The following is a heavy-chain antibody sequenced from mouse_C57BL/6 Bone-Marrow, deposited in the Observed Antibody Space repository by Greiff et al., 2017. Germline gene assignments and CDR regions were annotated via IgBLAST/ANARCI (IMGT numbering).Heavy chain of an antibody. Sequence: QVQLQQPGAELVRPGTSVKLSCKASGYTFTSYWMHWVKQRPGQGLEWIGVIDPSDSYTNYNQKFTGKATFTVDTSSSTAYMQLSSLTSEDSAVYYCARNPITTVVAPHFDVWGTGTTVTVSS. J-gene: IGHJ1*03. V-gene: IGHV1-59*01. D-gene: IGHD1-1*01. CDR1: GYTFTSYW. CDR3: ARNPITTVVAPHFDV. CDR2: IDPSDSYT.